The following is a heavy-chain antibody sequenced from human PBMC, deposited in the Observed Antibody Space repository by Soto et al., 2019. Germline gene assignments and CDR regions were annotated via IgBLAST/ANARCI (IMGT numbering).Heavy chain of an antibody. D-gene: IGHD5-18*01. V-gene: IGHV3-30-3*01. Sequence: GGSLRLSCAASGFTFSDYYMSWIRQAPGKGLEWVAFISYSGSNKYYADSVKGRFTISRDNSKNTLYLQMNSLRAEDTAVYYCARDRWIQLWPQVDYWGQGTLVTVSS. J-gene: IGHJ4*02. CDR3: ARDRWIQLWPQVDY. CDR1: GFTFSDYY. CDR2: ISYSGSNK.